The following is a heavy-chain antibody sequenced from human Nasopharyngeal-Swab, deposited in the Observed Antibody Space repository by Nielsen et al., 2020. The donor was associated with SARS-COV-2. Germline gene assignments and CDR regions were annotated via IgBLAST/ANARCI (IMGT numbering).Heavy chain of an antibody. CDR3: AREGMWELQGNAFDI. CDR2: INIDGSVT. Sequence: GESLKISCTASGYAFSSYWMHWVRQVPGKGLVWVSRINIDGSVTDYADSVKGRFTISRDNSKNTLYLQMNSLRAEDTAVYYCAREGMWELQGNAFDIWGQGTMVTVSS. V-gene: IGHV3-74*01. J-gene: IGHJ3*02. D-gene: IGHD1-26*01. CDR1: GYAFSSYW.